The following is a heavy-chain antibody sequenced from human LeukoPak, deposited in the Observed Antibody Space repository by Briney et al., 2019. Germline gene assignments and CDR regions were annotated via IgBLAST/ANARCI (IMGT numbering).Heavy chain of an antibody. CDR2: ISGSGGST. CDR1: GFTFSSYA. J-gene: IGHJ4*02. Sequence: PGGSLRLSCAASGFTFSSYAMSWVRQGPGEGLEWVSAISGSGGSTYYADSVKGRFTISRDNSKNTLYLQMNSLRAEDTAVYYCAKDPSNCSGGSCFSNFDYWGQGTLVTVSS. D-gene: IGHD2-15*01. CDR3: AKDPSNCSGGSCFSNFDY. V-gene: IGHV3-23*01.